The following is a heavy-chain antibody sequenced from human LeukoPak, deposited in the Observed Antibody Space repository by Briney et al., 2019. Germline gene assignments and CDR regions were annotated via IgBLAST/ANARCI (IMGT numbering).Heavy chain of an antibody. CDR1: GYTLTELS. CDR2: FDPEDGET. J-gene: IGHJ6*02. D-gene: IGHD6-13*01. Sequence: ASVKVSCKVSGYTLTELSMHWVRQAPGKGLEGRGGFDPEDGETIYAQKFQGRVTMTEDTSTDTAYMELSSLRSEDTAVYYCATDLQSAAAYYYGMDVWGQGTTVTVSS. CDR3: ATDLQSAAAYYYGMDV. V-gene: IGHV1-24*01.